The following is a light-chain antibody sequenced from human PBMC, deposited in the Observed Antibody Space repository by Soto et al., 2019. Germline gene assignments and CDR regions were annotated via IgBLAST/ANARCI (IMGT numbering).Light chain of an antibody. J-gene: IGLJ2*01. Sequence: QSALTQPPSASGSPGQSVTISCTGTSSDVGGYNYVSWYQQHPGKAPKLMIYEVSKRPSGVPDRFSASKSGNTASLTVSGLQAEDEADYYCSSYAGSYTYVIFGGGTKLTVL. V-gene: IGLV2-8*01. CDR1: SSDVGGYNY. CDR3: SSYAGSYTYVI. CDR2: EVS.